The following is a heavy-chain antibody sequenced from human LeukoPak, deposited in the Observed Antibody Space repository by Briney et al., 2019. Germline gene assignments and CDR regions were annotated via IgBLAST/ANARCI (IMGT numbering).Heavy chain of an antibody. CDR1: GFTFSSYS. J-gene: IGHJ6*02. D-gene: IGHD1-20*01. CDR3: ARGVTGNTDMDV. Sequence: GGSLRLSCAASGFTFSSYSMNWVRQAPGKGLEWVSSISSSSSYIYYADSVKGRFTISRDNAKNSLYLQMNSLRAEDTAVYYCARGVTGNTDMDVWGQGTTVTVSS. CDR2: ISSSSSYI. V-gene: IGHV3-21*01.